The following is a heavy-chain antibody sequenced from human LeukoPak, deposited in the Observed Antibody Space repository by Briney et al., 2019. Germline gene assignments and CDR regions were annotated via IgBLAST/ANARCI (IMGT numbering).Heavy chain of an antibody. V-gene: IGHV3-33*03. Sequence: GGSLRLSCAASGFTFNNYGMHWVRQAPGKGLEWVAVIWHDGDTKFYADSVKGRFTISRDKSKNTLYLEMNSLRAEDTAVYYCVKDSTTRASNLPDYWGQGTLVTVSS. CDR2: IWHDGDTK. D-gene: IGHD1/OR15-1a*01. CDR3: VKDSTTRASNLPDY. J-gene: IGHJ4*02. CDR1: GFTFNNYG.